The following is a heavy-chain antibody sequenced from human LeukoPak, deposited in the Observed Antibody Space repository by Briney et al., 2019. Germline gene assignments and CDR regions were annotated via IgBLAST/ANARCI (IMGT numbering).Heavy chain of an antibody. J-gene: IGHJ5*02. V-gene: IGHV4-39*01. D-gene: IGHD2-15*01. CDR2: IYYSGTT. CDR3: ARRGAAVWFDR. CDR1: GGSINSSDYY. Sequence: SETLSLTCPVSGGSINSSDYYWGWIRQPPGKGLEWIVSIYYSGTTYYTPSLKSRVTISVDTSKNQFSLMLSSVTAAETAFYYCARRGAAVWFDRWGQGTLVTVAS.